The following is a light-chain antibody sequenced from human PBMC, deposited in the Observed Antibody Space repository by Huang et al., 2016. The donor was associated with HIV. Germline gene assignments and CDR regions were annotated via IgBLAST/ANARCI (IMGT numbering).Light chain of an antibody. J-gene: IGKJ2*01. Sequence: EIIMTQSPATLSLSPGEGASLSCRPNQSVATNLAWYLHRPGQSPSILIFGASTRASGLPGRFSGSGSGTQFTLTVSGLQSEDFAVYYCQQYHNWPYTFGQGTKLEI. CDR1: QSVATN. V-gene: IGKV3-15*01. CDR2: GAS. CDR3: QQYHNWPYT.